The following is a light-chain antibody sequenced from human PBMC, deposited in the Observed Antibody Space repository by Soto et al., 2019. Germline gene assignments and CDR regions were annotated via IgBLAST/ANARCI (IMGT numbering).Light chain of an antibody. CDR2: EAS. CDR1: QSISSY. Sequence: DIQMTQSPSPLSASVGDRVYITCRTSQSISSYLNWYQAKPGKAPKLLIYEASTLESGVPSGFSGSGSGTDFTLTISSLQPEDSATYYCQQSYGSPPFTFGPGTRVDI. J-gene: IGKJ3*01. V-gene: IGKV1-39*01. CDR3: QQSYGSPPFT.